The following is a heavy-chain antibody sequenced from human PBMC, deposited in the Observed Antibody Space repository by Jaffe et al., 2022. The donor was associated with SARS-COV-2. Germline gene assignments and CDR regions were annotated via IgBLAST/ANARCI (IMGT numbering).Heavy chain of an antibody. CDR3: HAESLGYCSSTSCYGRWGAFDI. CDR1: GGSFSGYY. CDR2: INHSGST. Sequence: QVQLQQWGAGLLKPSETLSLTCAVYGGSFSGYYWSWIRQPPGKGLEWIGEINHSGSTNYNPSLKSRVTISVDTSKNQFSLKLSSVTAADTAVYYCHAESLGYCSSTSCYGRWGAFDIWGQGTMVTVSS. J-gene: IGHJ3*02. D-gene: IGHD2-2*01. V-gene: IGHV4-34*01.